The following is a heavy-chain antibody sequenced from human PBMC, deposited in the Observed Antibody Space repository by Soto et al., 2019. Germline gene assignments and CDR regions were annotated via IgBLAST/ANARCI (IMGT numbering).Heavy chain of an antibody. CDR2: ISYDGSNK. CDR3: AKDLSVPIQTKSYYYYYGMDV. CDR1: GFTFSSYG. D-gene: IGHD1-7*01. J-gene: IGHJ6*02. V-gene: IGHV3-30*18. Sequence: GGSLRLSCAASGFTFSSYGMHWVRQAPGKGLEWVAVISYDGSNKYYADSVKGRFTISRDNSKNTLYLQMNSLRAEDTAVYYCAKDLSVPIQTKSYYYYYGMDVWGQGTTVTVSS.